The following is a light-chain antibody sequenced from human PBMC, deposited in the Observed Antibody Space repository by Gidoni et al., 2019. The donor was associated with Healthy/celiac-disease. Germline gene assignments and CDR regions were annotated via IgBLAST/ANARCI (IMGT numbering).Light chain of an antibody. V-gene: IGKV4-1*01. Sequence: DIVMTQSPDSLAVSLGERATINCQSSQSVLYSSHNKNYLAWYQQKPGQPPKLLIYWASTRESGVPDRFSGSGSGTDFTLTISSLQAEDVAVYYCQQYYSTPPLTFGGGTKVEIK. CDR3: QQYYSTPPLT. CDR2: WAS. CDR1: QSVLYSSHNKNY. J-gene: IGKJ4*01.